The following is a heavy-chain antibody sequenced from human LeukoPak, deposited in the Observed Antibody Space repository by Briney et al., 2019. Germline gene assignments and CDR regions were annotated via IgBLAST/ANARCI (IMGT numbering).Heavy chain of an antibody. J-gene: IGHJ3*02. CDR1: GDSLISGDYY. D-gene: IGHD3-22*01. CDR2: ISSSGST. Sequence: PSQSLSLTCILSGDSLISGDYYWRCIRHPAGKGLEWLGRISSSGSTNFNPPRKGRVPIPVDTSKNHFILKLSPVTAADTAVYFCARGPYSYDRSGAFDIWGQGTMVTVSS. V-gene: IGHV4-61*02. CDR3: ARGPYSYDRSGAFDI.